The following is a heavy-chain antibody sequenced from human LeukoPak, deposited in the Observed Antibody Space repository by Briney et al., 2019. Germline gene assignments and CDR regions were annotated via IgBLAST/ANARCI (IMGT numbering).Heavy chain of an antibody. CDR3: ARGWYSSSPHFDY. CDR1: GGSISGYY. D-gene: IGHD6-6*01. Sequence: SETLSLTCTVSGGSISGYYWSWVRQPAGKGLEWIGRVYTSGSTNYNPSLKSRVTMSIDTSKNQFSLKLSSVTAADTAVYYCARGWYSSSPHFDYWGQGTLVTVSS. V-gene: IGHV4-4*07. J-gene: IGHJ4*02. CDR2: VYTSGST.